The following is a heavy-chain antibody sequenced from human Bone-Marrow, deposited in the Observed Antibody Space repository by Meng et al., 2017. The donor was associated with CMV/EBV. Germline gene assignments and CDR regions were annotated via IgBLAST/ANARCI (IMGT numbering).Heavy chain of an antibody. D-gene: IGHD2-15*01. CDR1: GYTFSGYY. V-gene: IGHV1-2*02. J-gene: IGHJ4*02. Sequence: ASVKVSCKASGYTFSGYYMHWVRQASGQGLEWMGWINPNSGGTNYAQKFQGRVTMTRDTSISTAYMELSRLRSDDTAVYYCARRVASVVAGSLDYWGQGTLVTVSS. CDR3: ARRVASVVAGSLDY. CDR2: INPNSGGT.